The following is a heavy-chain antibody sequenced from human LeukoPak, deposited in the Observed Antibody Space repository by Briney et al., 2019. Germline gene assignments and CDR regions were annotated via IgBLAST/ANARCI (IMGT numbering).Heavy chain of an antibody. J-gene: IGHJ4*02. CDR1: GGSISSYY. Sequence: SETLSLTCTVSGGSISSYYWSWIRQPAGKGLEWIGRIYTSGSTNYNPSLKSRVTMSVDTSKNQFSLKLSSVTAADTAVYYCARDTFFNYYDSSGLLGGFDYWGQGTLVTVSS. CDR3: ARDTFFNYYDSSGLLGGFDY. D-gene: IGHD3-22*01. V-gene: IGHV4-4*07. CDR2: IYTSGST.